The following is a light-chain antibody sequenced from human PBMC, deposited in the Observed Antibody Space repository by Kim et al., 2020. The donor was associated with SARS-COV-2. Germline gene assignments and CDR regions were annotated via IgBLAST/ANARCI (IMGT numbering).Light chain of an antibody. CDR1: QDISNS. V-gene: IGKV1-NL1*01. CDR2: AES. Sequence: SVGDAFTITCRASQDISNSLAWYQQKPGNAPRLLLYAESTLHSGVPSRFSGSGSGSDYTLTINSLQPEDFATYYCHQYSGTLGTFGQGTKVDIK. J-gene: IGKJ1*01. CDR3: HQYSGTLGT.